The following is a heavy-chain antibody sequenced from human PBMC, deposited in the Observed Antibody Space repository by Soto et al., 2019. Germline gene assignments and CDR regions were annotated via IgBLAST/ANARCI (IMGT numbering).Heavy chain of an antibody. J-gene: IGHJ5*02. CDR2: ISGSGGST. CDR3: AKDSRDIVVVTAATYRFDP. Sequence: GGSLRLSCAASGFTFSSYAMSWVRQAPGKGLEWVSAISGSGGSTYYADSVKGRFTISRDNSKNTLYLQMNSLRAEDTAVYYCAKDSRDIVVVTAATYRFDPWGQGTLVTVSS. D-gene: IGHD2-2*01. CDR1: GFTFSSYA. V-gene: IGHV3-23*01.